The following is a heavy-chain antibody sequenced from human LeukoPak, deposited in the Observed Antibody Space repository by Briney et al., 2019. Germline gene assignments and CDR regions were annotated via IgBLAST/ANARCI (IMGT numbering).Heavy chain of an antibody. CDR2: INHSGRT. J-gene: IGHJ6*02. CDR1: GGSFSDYF. D-gene: IGHD2-2*01. V-gene: IGHV4-34*01. CDR3: ARDFVVVPAAIHYGMDV. Sequence: SETLSLTRAVYGGSFSDYFWGWIRQPPGKGLEGIGEINHSGRTYYNPSLKSRVTISLDTSKNQFSLNLRSVTAADTAVYYCARDFVVVPAAIHYGMDVWGQGTTVTVSS.